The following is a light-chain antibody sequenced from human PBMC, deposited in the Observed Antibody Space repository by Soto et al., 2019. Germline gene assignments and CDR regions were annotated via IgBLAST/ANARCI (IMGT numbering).Light chain of an antibody. CDR3: SSYTTSYTQV. J-gene: IGLJ2*01. V-gene: IGLV2-14*01. CDR1: SSDVGGYNY. CDR2: EVS. Sequence: QSALTQPASVSGSPGQSITISCTGTSSDVGGYNYVPWYQHHPGKVPKLMIYEVSNRPSGISNRFSGSKSGNTASLTISGLQSEDEADYYCSSYTTSYTQVFGGGTKLTVL.